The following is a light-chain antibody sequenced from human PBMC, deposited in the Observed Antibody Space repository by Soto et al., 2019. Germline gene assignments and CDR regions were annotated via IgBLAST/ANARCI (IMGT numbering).Light chain of an antibody. CDR3: QTWGTGIVI. V-gene: IGLV4-69*01. Sequence: QPVLTQSPSASASLGASVKRTCTLSSGHSNYAIAWHQQQPEKGPRYLMKLNRDGSHSKGDGIPNRFSGSSSGAERYLTIYSLQSEDEADYYCQTWGTGIVIFGGGTKLTVL. CDR1: SGHSNYA. J-gene: IGLJ2*01. CDR2: LNRDGSH.